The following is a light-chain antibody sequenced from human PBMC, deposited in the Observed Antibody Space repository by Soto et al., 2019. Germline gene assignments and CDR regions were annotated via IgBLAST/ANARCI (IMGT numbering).Light chain of an antibody. Sequence: QSAPTQPASVSGSPGQSITISCTGTSSDVGGYNYVSWYQQHPGKAPKLMIYEVSNRPSGVSNRFSGSKSGNTASLTISGLQAEDEADYYCSSYTSSSTLVVFGGGTKLT. CDR3: SSYTSSSTLVV. V-gene: IGLV2-14*01. J-gene: IGLJ2*01. CDR1: SSDVGGYNY. CDR2: EVS.